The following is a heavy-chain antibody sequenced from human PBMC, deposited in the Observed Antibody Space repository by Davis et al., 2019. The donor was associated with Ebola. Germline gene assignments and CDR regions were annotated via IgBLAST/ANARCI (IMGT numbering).Heavy chain of an antibody. Sequence: GESLKISCAASGFTFSSYWMYWVRQAPGKGLEWISFISRYSKTIHYADSVKGRFTVSRDDDKKLLYLQMDNLRDEDTAVYYCARDSGTVFDIVTTNPYFDNWGQGTLVTVSS. D-gene: IGHD4-17*01. J-gene: IGHJ4*02. CDR2: ISRYSKTI. CDR1: GFTFSSYW. V-gene: IGHV3-48*02. CDR3: ARDSGTVFDIVTTNPYFDN.